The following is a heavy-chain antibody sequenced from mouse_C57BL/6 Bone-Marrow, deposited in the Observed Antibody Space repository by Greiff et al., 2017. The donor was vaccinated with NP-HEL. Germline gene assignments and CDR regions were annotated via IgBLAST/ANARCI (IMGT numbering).Heavy chain of an antibody. V-gene: IGHV1-64*01. CDR3: ARFYYSWFAY. J-gene: IGHJ3*01. Sequence: QVQLQQPGAELVKPGASVKLSCKASGYTFTSYWMHWVKQRPGQGLEWIGMIHPNSGSTKYNEKFKSKATLTVDKSSNTAYMQLSSLTSEDSAVYYCARFYYSWFAYWGQGTLVTVSA. D-gene: IGHD2-1*01. CDR2: IHPNSGST. CDR1: GYTFTSYW.